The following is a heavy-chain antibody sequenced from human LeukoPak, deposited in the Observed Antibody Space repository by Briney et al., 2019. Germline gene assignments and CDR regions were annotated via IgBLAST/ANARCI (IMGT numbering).Heavy chain of an antibody. V-gene: IGHV3-30*18. Sequence: GGSLRLSCAASGFTFSSYGMHWVRQAPGKGLEWVAVISYDGSKKYDADSVKGRFTISRDNSKNTLYLQMNGLRAEDTAVYYCAKGSGWYGSINFYFGMDVWGQGTTVTVSS. D-gene: IGHD6-19*01. J-gene: IGHJ6*02. CDR1: GFTFSSYG. CDR2: ISYDGSKK. CDR3: AKGSGWYGSINFYFGMDV.